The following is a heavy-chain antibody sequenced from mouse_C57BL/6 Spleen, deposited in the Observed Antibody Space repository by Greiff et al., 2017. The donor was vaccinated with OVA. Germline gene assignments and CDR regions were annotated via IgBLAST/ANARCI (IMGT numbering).Heavy chain of an antibody. V-gene: IGHV5-17*01. Sequence: VQLQQSGGGLVKPGGSLKLSCAASGFTFSDYGMHWVRQAPEKGLEWVAYISSGSSTIYYADTVKGRFTISRDNAKNTLFLQMTSLRSEDTAMYYCATGGGSSSWFAYWGQGTLVTVSA. D-gene: IGHD1-1*01. J-gene: IGHJ3*01. CDR2: ISSGSSTI. CDR3: ATGGGSSSWFAY. CDR1: GFTFSDYG.